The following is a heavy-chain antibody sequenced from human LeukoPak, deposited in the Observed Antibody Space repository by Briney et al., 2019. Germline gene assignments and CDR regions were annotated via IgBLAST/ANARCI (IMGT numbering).Heavy chain of an antibody. CDR1: GYSISSGYY. CDR3: AGGYVDAFDI. D-gene: IGHD1-1*01. V-gene: IGHV4-38-2*02. J-gene: IGHJ3*02. CDR2: IYHSGST. Sequence: SETLSLTCTVSGYSISSGYYWGWIRPPPGKGLEWIGSIYHSGSTNYNPSLKSRVTMSVDTSKNQFSLKLSSVTAADTAVYYCAGGYVDAFDIWGQGTMVAVSS.